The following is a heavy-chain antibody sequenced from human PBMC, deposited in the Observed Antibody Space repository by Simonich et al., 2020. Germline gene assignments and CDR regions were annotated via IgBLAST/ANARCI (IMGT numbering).Heavy chain of an antibody. Sequence: QVQLQESGPGLVKPSEPLSLTCTVSGGAISSYYWIWIRQPPRKGLEWIGYIYYSGNTNYNPSLKRRVTISVDTSKNQFSLKLSSVTAADTAVYYCARGGLYFDYWGQGTLVTVSS. CDR1: GGAISSYY. D-gene: IGHD2-15*01. CDR3: ARGGLYFDY. CDR2: IYYSGNT. J-gene: IGHJ4*02. V-gene: IGHV4-59*01.